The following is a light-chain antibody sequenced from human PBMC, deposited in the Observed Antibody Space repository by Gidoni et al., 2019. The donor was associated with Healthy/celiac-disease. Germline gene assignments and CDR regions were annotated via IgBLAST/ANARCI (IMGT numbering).Light chain of an antibody. CDR2: LNSDGSH. CDR1: SGHSLYA. CDR3: QTWGTGIQV. Sequence: QLVLTQSPSASASLGASVKVTCTLSSGHSLYAIPCHQQQPETGPRYLMKLNSDGSHSKGDGIPDRFSGSSTGAERYLTISSLQSEDEADYYCQTWGTGIQVFGGGTKLTVL. V-gene: IGLV4-69*01. J-gene: IGLJ3*02.